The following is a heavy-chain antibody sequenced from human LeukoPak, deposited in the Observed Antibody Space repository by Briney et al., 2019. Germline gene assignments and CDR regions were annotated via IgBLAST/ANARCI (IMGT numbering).Heavy chain of an antibody. CDR3: VRAYHPGGWFDP. Sequence: GGSLRLSCAASGFTFSSYSMNWVRQAPGKGLEWVSSISSSSYIYYYGSVKGRFTISRDNAKNSLYLQMNSLTGDDTAMHYCVRAYHPGGWFDPWGQGTLVTVSS. J-gene: IGHJ5*02. CDR1: GFTFSSYS. V-gene: IGHV3-21*01. CDR2: ISSSSYI. D-gene: IGHD2-21*01.